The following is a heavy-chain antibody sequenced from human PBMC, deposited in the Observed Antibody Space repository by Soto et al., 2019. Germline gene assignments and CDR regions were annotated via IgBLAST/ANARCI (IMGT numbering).Heavy chain of an antibody. CDR2: IYWDDTK. D-gene: IGHD4-17*01. J-gene: IGHJ4*02. CDR3: AHKGYGDYPIDY. Sequence: QITLKESGPTLVKPTQTLTLTCTFSGFSLSTSGVGVGWIRQPPGKALEWLAVIYWDDTKHYSPSLKSRLTIXXXTSKNQXVXXXXXMDPXDXAXYYCAHKGYGDYPIDYWGQGTLVTVSS. CDR1: GFSLSTSGVG. V-gene: IGHV2-5*02.